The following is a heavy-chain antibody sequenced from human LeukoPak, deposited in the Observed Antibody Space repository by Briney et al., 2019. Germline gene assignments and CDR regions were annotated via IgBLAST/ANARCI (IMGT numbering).Heavy chain of an antibody. Sequence: PSETLSLTCTVSGGSISSYYWSWLRQPPGKGLEWIGYIYYSGSTNYNPSLKSRVTISVDTSKNQFTLKRSSVTAADTAVYYCARGPDRAEAFDIWGQGTMVTVSS. CDR2: IYYSGST. CDR3: ARGPDRAEAFDI. CDR1: GGSISSYY. J-gene: IGHJ3*02. D-gene: IGHD3-10*01. V-gene: IGHV4-59*01.